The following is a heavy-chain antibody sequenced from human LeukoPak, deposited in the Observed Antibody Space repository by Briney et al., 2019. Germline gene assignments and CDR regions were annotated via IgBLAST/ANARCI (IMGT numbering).Heavy chain of an antibody. Sequence: GGSLRLSCAASGFTFSSYGMHWVRQTPGKGLEWVAYMRYDGSIQYYADSVKGRFTISRDNSKNTLYLQLNSLKAEDTAVYCCAKGVVVPPTYFDYWGQGTLVTVSS. CDR1: GFTFSSYG. J-gene: IGHJ4*02. CDR3: AKGVVVPPTYFDY. CDR2: MRYDGSIQ. V-gene: IGHV3-30*02. D-gene: IGHD3-10*02.